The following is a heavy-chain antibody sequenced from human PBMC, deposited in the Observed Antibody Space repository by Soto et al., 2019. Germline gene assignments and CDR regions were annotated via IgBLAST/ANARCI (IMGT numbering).Heavy chain of an antibody. CDR1: GGSISSSSYY. D-gene: IGHD2-15*01. Sequence: PSETLSLTCTVSGGSISSSSYYWSRIRQHPGKGLEWIGYIYYSGSTYYNPSLKSRVTISVDTSKNQFSLKLSSVTAADTAVYYCARDGNYCSGGSCYWTGMVRRAFDIWGQGTMVTVSS. V-gene: IGHV4-31*03. CDR2: IYYSGST. J-gene: IGHJ3*02. CDR3: ARDGNYCSGGSCYWTGMVRRAFDI.